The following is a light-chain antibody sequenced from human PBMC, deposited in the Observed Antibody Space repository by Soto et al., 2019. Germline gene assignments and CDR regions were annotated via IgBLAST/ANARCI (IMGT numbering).Light chain of an antibody. V-gene: IGKV1-5*01. CDR2: DAS. CDR3: QQYNSYSYN. Sequence: DIQMTQYPSTLSASVGDRVTITCRASQSVNPSLAWYQQKPGKAPNLLIYDASSLESGGPSRFSGSGSGTEFTLTISSLQPDDFATYYCQQYNSYSYNFGQGTKVDIK. CDR1: QSVNPS. J-gene: IGKJ2*01.